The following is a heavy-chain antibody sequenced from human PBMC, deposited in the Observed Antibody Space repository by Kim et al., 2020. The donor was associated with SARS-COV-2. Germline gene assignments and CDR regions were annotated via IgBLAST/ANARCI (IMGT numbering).Heavy chain of an antibody. CDR3: AKDQRGGLRYFDWLYPLYYFDY. J-gene: IGHJ4*02. CDR2: ISGSGGST. V-gene: IGHV3-23*01. D-gene: IGHD3-9*01. Sequence: GGSLRLSCAASGFTFSSYAMSWVRQAPGKGLEWVSAISGSGGSTYYADSVKGRFTISRDNSKNTLYLQMNSLRAEDTAVYYCAKDQRGGLRYFDWLYPLYYFDYWGQGTLVTVSS. CDR1: GFTFSSYA.